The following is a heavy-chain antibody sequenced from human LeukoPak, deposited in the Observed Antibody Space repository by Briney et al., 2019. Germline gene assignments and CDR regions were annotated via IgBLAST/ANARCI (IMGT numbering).Heavy chain of an antibody. CDR3: ARGSGAYSSSWYVDY. Sequence: ASVKVSCKASGYTFTGYYMHWVRPAPGQGLEWMGWINPNSGGTNYAQKFQGRVTMTRDTSISTAYMELSRLRSDDTAVYYCARGSGAYSSSWYVDYWGQGTLVTVSS. D-gene: IGHD6-13*01. V-gene: IGHV1-2*02. CDR2: INPNSGGT. CDR1: GYTFTGYY. J-gene: IGHJ4*02.